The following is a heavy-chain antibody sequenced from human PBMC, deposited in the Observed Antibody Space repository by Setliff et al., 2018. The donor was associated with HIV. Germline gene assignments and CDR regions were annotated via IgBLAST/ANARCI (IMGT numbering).Heavy chain of an antibody. J-gene: IGHJ4*02. D-gene: IGHD5-12*01. CDR1: GYSISSGYY. CDR2: IYHSGST. V-gene: IGHV4-38-2*01. Sequence: SETLSLTCAVSGYSISSGYYWGWIRQPPGKGLEWIGSIYHSGSTYCNPSLKSRVTISVDTSKNQFSLKLSSVTAADTAVYYCARMYSGYDWSPAGARTRYFDYWGQGTLVTVSS. CDR3: ARMYSGYDWSPAGARTRYFDY.